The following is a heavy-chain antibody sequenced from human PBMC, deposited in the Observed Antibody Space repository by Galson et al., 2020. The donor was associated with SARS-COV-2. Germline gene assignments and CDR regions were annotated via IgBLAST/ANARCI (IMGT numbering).Heavy chain of an antibody. D-gene: IGHD6-19*01. Sequence: SETLSLTCTVSSGSINSYFWSWIRQPPGKRLEWLGYISYNGKTDYNPSLKSRLSMSVDPAKNQFSLRLSSVTAADTAMYYCARHEGIAVAGTDFDSWGQGTLVTVSS. V-gene: IGHV4-59*08. CDR3: ARHEGIAVAGTDFDS. J-gene: IGHJ4*02. CDR1: SGSINSYF. CDR2: ISYNGKT.